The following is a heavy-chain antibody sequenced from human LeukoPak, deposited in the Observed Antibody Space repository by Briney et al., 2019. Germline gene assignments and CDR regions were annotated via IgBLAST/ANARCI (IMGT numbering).Heavy chain of an antibody. CDR3: ARSEGYCSGGSCYSEQFDY. D-gene: IGHD2-15*01. Sequence: PSETLSLTCAVSGGSISSSNWWSWVRQPPGKGLEWIGEIYHSGSTNYNPSLKSRVTMSVDTSKNQFSLKLSSVTAADTAVYYCARSEGYCSGGSCYSEQFDYWGQGTLVTVSS. J-gene: IGHJ4*02. V-gene: IGHV4-4*02. CDR1: GGSISSSNW. CDR2: IYHSGST.